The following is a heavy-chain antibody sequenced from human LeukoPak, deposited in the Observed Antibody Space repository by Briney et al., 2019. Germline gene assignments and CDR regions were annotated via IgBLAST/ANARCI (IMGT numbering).Heavy chain of an antibody. V-gene: IGHV3-33*01. CDR3: ARREYCSGGSCYTYYYYGMDV. Sequence: GRSLRLSCAASGFTFSSYGMHWVRHAPGKGLEWVAVIWYDGSNKYYADSVKGRFTISRDNSKNTLYLQMNSLRAEDTAVYYCARREYCSGGSCYTYYYYGMDVWGQGTTVTVSS. CDR2: IWYDGSNK. D-gene: IGHD2-15*01. CDR1: GFTFSSYG. J-gene: IGHJ6*02.